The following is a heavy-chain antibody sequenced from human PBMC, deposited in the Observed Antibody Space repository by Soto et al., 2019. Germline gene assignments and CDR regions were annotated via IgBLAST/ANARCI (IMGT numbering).Heavy chain of an antibody. CDR2: IFSNDEK. D-gene: IGHD3-10*01. Sequence: QVALKESGPVLVKPTETLTLTCTVSGFSLSNVRMGVSWIRQPPGRALEWLAHIFSNDEKSYSTSLQSRLTIPKDTSKSQVVLTMTNMDPVDTATYYWARLEIRAYAMDVWGQGTTVTVSS. J-gene: IGHJ6*02. V-gene: IGHV2-26*01. CDR3: ARLEIRAYAMDV. CDR1: GFSLSNVRMG.